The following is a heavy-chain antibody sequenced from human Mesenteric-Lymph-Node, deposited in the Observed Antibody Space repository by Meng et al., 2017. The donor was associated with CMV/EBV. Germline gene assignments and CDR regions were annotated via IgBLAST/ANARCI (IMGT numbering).Heavy chain of an antibody. D-gene: IGHD2/OR15-2a*01. CDR1: GYTFTDFY. CDR3: ARDNVNPEGFDP. CDR2: LNPNSGVS. J-gene: IGHJ5*02. Sequence: QVQLVQSRAEVGKPGASVMVSCKASGYTFTDFYIHWVRQAPGQGLEWMGWLNPNSGVSNSAQNFQGRVTMTRDTSISTAYMELGRLTSDDTAVYYCARDNVNPEGFDPWGQGTLVTVSS. V-gene: IGHV1-2*02.